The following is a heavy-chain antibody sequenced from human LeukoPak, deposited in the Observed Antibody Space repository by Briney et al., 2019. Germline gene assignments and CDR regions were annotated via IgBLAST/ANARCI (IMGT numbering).Heavy chain of an antibody. CDR3: ARGVRYYDSSGYYYVKRPFDY. V-gene: IGHV4-39*07. CDR2: IYYSGST. Sequence: SETLSLTCTVSGGSISSSSYYWGWIRQPPGKGLQWIGSIYYSGSTHYNPSLKSRVTISVDTSKNQFSLKLSSVTAADTAVYYCARGVRYYDSSGYYYVKRPFDYWGQGTLVTVSS. J-gene: IGHJ4*02. CDR1: GGSISSSSYY. D-gene: IGHD3-22*01.